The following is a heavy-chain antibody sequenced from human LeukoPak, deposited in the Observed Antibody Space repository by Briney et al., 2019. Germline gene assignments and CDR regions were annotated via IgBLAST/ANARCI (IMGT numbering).Heavy chain of an antibody. V-gene: IGHV3-23*01. J-gene: IGHJ2*01. Sequence: PGGSLRLSCAASGFTFSSYAMSWVRQAPGKGLEWVSAISGSGGSTYYADSVKGRFTISRDNSKNTLYLQMNSLRAEDTAVYYCATRYSGYDYWYFDLWGRGTLVTVSS. CDR3: ATRYSGYDYWYFDL. CDR2: ISGSGGST. CDR1: GFTFSSYA. D-gene: IGHD5-12*01.